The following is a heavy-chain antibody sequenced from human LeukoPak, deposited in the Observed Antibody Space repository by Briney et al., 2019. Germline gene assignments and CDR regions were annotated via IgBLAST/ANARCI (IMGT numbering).Heavy chain of an antibody. Sequence: SQTLSLTCTVSGGSISSGSYYWSWIRQPAGKGLEWIGRIYTSGSTNYNPSLKSRVTISLDMSNNQFSLKLSSVTAADTAVYYCARTPWYSSGWYGSDYWGQGTLVTVSS. D-gene: IGHD6-19*01. V-gene: IGHV4-61*02. CDR2: IYTSGST. CDR1: GGSISSGSYY. J-gene: IGHJ4*02. CDR3: ARTPWYSSGWYGSDY.